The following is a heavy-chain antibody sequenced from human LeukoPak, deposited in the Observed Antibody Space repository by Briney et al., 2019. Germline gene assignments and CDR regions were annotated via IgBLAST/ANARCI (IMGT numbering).Heavy chain of an antibody. CDR2: IKSDGSST. CDR1: GFTFSSYW. CDR3: ARDGYSFGHDFDY. J-gene: IGHJ4*02. Sequence: GGSLRLSCAASGFTFSSYWMHWGRHTPGKGLVWVSRIKSDGSSTSYADSVKGRFTISRDNAKNTLYLQMNSLRAEDTAVYYCARDGYSFGHDFDYWGQGTLVTVSS. V-gene: IGHV3-74*01. D-gene: IGHD5-18*01.